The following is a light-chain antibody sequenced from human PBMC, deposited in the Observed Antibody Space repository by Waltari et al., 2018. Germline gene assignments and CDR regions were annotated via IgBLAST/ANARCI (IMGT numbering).Light chain of an antibody. V-gene: IGLV2-14*03. CDR2: DVS. J-gene: IGLJ1*01. CDR3: SSYTSTNTYV. CDR1: RSDVGGYNF. Sequence: QSALTQPASVSGSPGQSITISCPGTRSDVGGYNFVSWYQQHPGKAPNLLINDVSKRPSGVSNRFSGSKSGNTASLTISGLQAEDEADYYCSSYTSTNTYVFGTGTEVTVL.